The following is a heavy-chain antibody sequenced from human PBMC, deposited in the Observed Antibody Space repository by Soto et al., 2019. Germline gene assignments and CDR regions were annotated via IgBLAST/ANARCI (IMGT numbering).Heavy chain of an antibody. D-gene: IGHD1-26*01. CDR3: VRQVGATGSYSYAV. CDR2: VYDSDST. CDR1: GASVINDY. J-gene: IGHJ3*01. V-gene: IGHV4-59*02. Sequence: SETLSLTCTVTGASVINDYWNWIRQPPGKGLEWIGFVYDSDSTSYNSSIKSRLTISVDTSKNHFSLKLSSVTAADTAVYYCVRQVGATGSYSYAVWGQGTMVT.